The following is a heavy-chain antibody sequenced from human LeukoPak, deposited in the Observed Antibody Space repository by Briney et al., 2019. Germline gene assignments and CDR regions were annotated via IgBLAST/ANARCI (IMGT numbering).Heavy chain of an antibody. V-gene: IGHV3-7*05. J-gene: IGHJ4*02. CDR1: GFSFSGHW. CDR3: AYRNNFEY. CDR2: IKADGSEK. D-gene: IGHD1-26*01. Sequence: GGSLRLSCAASGFSFSGHWMNWVRQPPGKGLEWVSNIKADGSEKYYVDSVKGRFTISRDDAKRTVDLQMDNLRAEDTAIYYCAYRNNFEYWGQGALVTVSS.